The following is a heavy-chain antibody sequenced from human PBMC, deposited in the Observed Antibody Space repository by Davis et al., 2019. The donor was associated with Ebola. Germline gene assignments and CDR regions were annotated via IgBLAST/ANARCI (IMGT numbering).Heavy chain of an antibody. CDR2: ISGSGGST. J-gene: IGHJ3*02. Sequence: GGSLRLSCAASGFTFSSYAMSWVRQAPGKGLEWVSAISGSGGSTYYADSVKGRFTISRDNSKNTLYLQMNSLRVEDTAVYFCAKDRQNRGGWYDTFDILGQGTVVTVSS. V-gene: IGHV3-23*01. CDR1: GFTFSSYA. D-gene: IGHD6-19*01. CDR3: AKDRQNRGGWYDTFDI.